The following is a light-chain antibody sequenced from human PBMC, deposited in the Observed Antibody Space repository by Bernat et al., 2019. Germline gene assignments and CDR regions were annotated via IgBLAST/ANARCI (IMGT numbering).Light chain of an antibody. Sequence: SYVLTQPPSVSVAPGRAARITCEGDSIGRKSVHWYQQKPGQAPVLVIYYDSDRPSGIPERFSGSNSGNTATLTLSRVEARDEADYYCQVWDSSSDHVVFGGGTKLTVL. J-gene: IGLJ2*01. CDR3: QVWDSSSDHVV. CDR1: SIGRKS. CDR2: YDS. V-gene: IGLV3-21*04.